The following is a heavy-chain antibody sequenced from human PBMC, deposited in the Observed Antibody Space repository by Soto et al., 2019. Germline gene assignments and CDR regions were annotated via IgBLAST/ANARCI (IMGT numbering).Heavy chain of an antibody. CDR3: ARGHRIRGIVRWFDP. CDR1: GGSITRGGYY. J-gene: IGHJ5*02. Sequence: PSETLSLTCTVSGGSITRGGYYWSWIRQHPVKGLEWIGYIYEGGSTYYNPSLKSRVTISVDTSKNQFSLSLSSVAAADTAVYYCARGHRIRGIVRWFDPWGQGTLVTVS. CDR2: IYEGGST. V-gene: IGHV4-31*03. D-gene: IGHD3-10*01.